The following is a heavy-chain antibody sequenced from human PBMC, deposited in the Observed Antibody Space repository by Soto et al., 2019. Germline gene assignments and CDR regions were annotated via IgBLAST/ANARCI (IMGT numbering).Heavy chain of an antibody. V-gene: IGHV4-30-4*08. CDR3: ARDSSGPHRPFVDY. CDR2: IYYSGST. CDR1: GGSFSGYY. J-gene: IGHJ4*02. D-gene: IGHD3-22*01. Sequence: SETLSLTCAVYGGSFSGYYWSWIRQPPGKGLEWIGYIYYSGSTYYNPSLKSRVTISVDTSKNQFSLKLSSVTAADTAVYYCARDSSGPHRPFVDYWGQGTLVTVSS.